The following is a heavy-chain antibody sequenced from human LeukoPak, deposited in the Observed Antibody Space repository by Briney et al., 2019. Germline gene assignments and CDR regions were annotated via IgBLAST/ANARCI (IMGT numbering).Heavy chain of an antibody. V-gene: IGHV3-23*01. J-gene: IGHJ4*02. D-gene: IGHD6-6*01. CDR3: AKWKYSSSGLDDY. CDR2: ISGSGGST. Sequence: GGSLRLSCAASGFTFNSYGMSWVHQAPGKGLEWVSGISGSGGSTYYADSVKGRFTISRDNSKNTLYVQMNSLGAEDTAVYYCAKWKYSSSGLDDYWGQGTLVTVSS. CDR1: GFTFNSYG.